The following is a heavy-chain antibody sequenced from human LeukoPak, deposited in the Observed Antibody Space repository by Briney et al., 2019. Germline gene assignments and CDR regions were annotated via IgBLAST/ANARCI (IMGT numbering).Heavy chain of an antibody. Sequence: PSETLSLTCTVSGDSLRSYDWSWIRQPPGKGLVWSVYIYYSGSTNYNHSFKSRFTISVESSKNQFSLVLNSVTAAEPAVYSWGRCKNLEWFDYWGQGTLVTVSS. V-gene: IGHV4-59*01. J-gene: IGHJ5*01. CDR2: IYYSGST. CDR3: GRCKNLEWFDY. D-gene: IGHD3-3*01. CDR1: GDSLRSYD.